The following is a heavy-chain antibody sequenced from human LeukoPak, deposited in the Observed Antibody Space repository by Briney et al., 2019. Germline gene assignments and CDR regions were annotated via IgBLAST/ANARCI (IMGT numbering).Heavy chain of an antibody. V-gene: IGHV3-7*01. CDR2: IRQDGSDK. D-gene: IGHD1-14*01. Sequence: GGSLRLSCAASGFTFNSYWMSWVRQAPEKGPEWLANIRQDGSDKQYVDSVKGRFTISRDNAKNSLYLQMNSLSAEDTAVYYCARHSRVSPIDDWGQGTLVTVSS. CDR3: ARHSRVSPIDD. CDR1: GFTFNSYW. J-gene: IGHJ4*02.